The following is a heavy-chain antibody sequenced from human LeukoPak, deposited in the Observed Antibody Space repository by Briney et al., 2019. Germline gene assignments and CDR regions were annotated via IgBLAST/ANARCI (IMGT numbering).Heavy chain of an antibody. CDR2: ISSNGGST. CDR3: ARVSVQLFTVTTVARDAFDI. D-gene: IGHD4-17*01. J-gene: IGHJ3*02. Sequence: PGGSLRLSCAASGFTFSSYAMHWVRQAPGKGLEYVSAISSNGGSTYYANSVKGRFTISRDNSKNTLYLQMNSLRVEDTAVYYCARVSVQLFTVTTVARDAFDIWGQGTMVTVSS. V-gene: IGHV3-64*01. CDR1: GFTFSSYA.